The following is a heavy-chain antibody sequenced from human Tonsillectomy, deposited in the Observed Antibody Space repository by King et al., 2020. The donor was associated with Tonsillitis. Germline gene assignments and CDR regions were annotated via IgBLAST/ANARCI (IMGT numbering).Heavy chain of an antibody. V-gene: IGHV4-59*08. J-gene: IGHJ6*04. D-gene: IGHD3-10*01. CDR3: ARQGGFA. Sequence: HVQLQESGPGLVKPSETLSLTCTVSGGSISSYYWSWIRQPPGKGLEWIGYIYYSGSTNYNPSLKSRVTISVDTSKNQFSLKLSSVTAADTAVYYCARQGGFAWGKGTTVTVSS. CDR2: IYYSGST. CDR1: GGSISSYY.